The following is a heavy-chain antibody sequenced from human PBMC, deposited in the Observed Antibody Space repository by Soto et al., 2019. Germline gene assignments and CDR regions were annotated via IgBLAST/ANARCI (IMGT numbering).Heavy chain of an antibody. CDR3: ARNPPYYDSSGYYY. D-gene: IGHD3-22*01. CDR1: GYTFTSYG. Sequence: GASVKVSCKASGYTFTSYGISWVRQAPGQGLEWMGWTSAYNGNTNYAQKLQGRVTMTTDTSTSTAYMELRSLRSDDTAVYYCARNPPYYDSSGYYYWGQGTLVTVSS. J-gene: IGHJ4*02. V-gene: IGHV1-18*01. CDR2: TSAYNGNT.